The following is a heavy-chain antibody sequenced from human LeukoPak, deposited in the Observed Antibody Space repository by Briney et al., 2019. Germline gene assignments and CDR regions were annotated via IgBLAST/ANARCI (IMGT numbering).Heavy chain of an antibody. J-gene: IGHJ4*02. CDR3: ARDPYPLYYYDSSGYSPPDY. D-gene: IGHD3-22*01. Sequence: GGSLRLSCAASGFTFSSYAMSWVRQAPGKGLEWVSAISGSGGSTYYADSVKGRFTISRDNSKNTLYLQMNSLRAGDTAVYYCARDPYPLYYYDSSGYSPPDYWGQGTLVTVSS. V-gene: IGHV3-23*01. CDR2: ISGSGGST. CDR1: GFTFSSYA.